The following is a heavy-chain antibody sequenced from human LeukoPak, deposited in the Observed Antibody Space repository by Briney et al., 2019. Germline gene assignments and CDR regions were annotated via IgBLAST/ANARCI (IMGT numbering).Heavy chain of an antibody. V-gene: IGHV3-30*02. CDR1: GFTFSKSG. Sequence: QTGGSLRLSCGASGFTFSKSGIHWVRQAPGKGLEWVAFIRNDGREKYYTDSVKGRITISRDNSKNTLDLQMNSLRLEDTAVYYCALIGPPDCSSTSCREGTDWGQGTLVTVSS. D-gene: IGHD2-2*01. J-gene: IGHJ1*01. CDR2: IRNDGREK. CDR3: ALIGPPDCSSTSCREGTD.